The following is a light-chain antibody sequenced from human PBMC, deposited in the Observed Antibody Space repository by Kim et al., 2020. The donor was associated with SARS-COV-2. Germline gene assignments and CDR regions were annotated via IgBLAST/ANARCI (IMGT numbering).Light chain of an antibody. CDR3: SSYAGSKNLGV. J-gene: IGLJ1*01. CDR1: SSDVGDYNY. Sequence: QSVTISCTGTSSDVGDYNYVSWYQQHPGKAPKLIIYEVSKRPSGVPDRFSGSKSGNTASLTVSGLQAEDEADYYCSSYAGSKNLGVFGTGTKVTVL. CDR2: EVS. V-gene: IGLV2-8*01.